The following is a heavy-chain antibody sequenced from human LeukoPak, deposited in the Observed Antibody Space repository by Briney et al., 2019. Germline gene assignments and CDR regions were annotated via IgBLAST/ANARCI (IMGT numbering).Heavy chain of an antibody. J-gene: IGHJ5*02. CDR2: INQSGST. D-gene: IGHD4-17*01. Sequence: SETLSLTCAVYGGSLSGYYWSWIRQPPGKGLEWIGEINQSGSTNYNPSLKSRVSISLDTSKNQFSLELTSVTAADTAVYYCARQLVDYGDSKGFDPWGQGTLVTVSS. CDR3: ARQLVDYGDSKGFDP. V-gene: IGHV4-34*01. CDR1: GGSLSGYY.